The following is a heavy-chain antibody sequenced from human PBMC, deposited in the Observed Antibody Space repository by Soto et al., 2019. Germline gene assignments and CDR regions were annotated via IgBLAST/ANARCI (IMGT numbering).Heavy chain of an antibody. Sequence: SVKISSKDSGGTFSIYAISWVRQAPGQGLEWMGGIIPIFGTANYAQKFQGRVTITADESTSTAYMELSSLRSDDTAVYYCARALSGLNWFGPHGQRPLFPASS. V-gene: IGHV1-69*13. CDR2: IIPIFGTA. J-gene: IGHJ5*02. CDR3: ARALSGLNWFGP. CDR1: GGTFSIYA. D-gene: IGHD5-12*01.